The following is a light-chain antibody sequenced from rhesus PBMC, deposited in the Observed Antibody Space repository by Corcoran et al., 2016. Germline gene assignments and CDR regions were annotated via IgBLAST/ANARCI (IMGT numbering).Light chain of an antibody. V-gene: IGKV1-74*01. CDR3: QHGYGTPYS. CDR2: KAS. Sequence: DIQMTQSPSSLSASVGDRVTITCRASENVNNYLHWYQQKPGKAPKLLTDKASTLQSGVPSRFSGSGSVTDYTVTISSLQPEDVATYYCQHGYGTPYSFGQGTKVEIK. CDR1: ENVNNY. J-gene: IGKJ2*01.